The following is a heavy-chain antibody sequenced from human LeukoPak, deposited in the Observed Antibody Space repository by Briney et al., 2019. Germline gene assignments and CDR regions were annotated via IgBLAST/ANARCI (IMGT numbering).Heavy chain of an antibody. V-gene: IGHV3-21*01. CDR3: AELGITMIGGV. J-gene: IGHJ6*04. Sequence: GGSLRLSCAASGFIFSSYSMNWVRQAPGKGLEWVSYISGGSSFTYYVDSVKGRFTISRDNAKNSLYLQMNSLRAEDTAVYYCAELGITMIGGVWGKGTTVTISS. CDR1: GFIFSSYS. CDR2: ISGGSSFT. D-gene: IGHD3-10*02.